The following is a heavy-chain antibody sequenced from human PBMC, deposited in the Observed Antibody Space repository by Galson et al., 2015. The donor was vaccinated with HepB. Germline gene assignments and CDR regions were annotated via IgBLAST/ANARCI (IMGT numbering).Heavy chain of an antibody. CDR2: IIPIFGTA. Sequence: SVKVSCKASGGTFSSYAISWVRQAPGQGLEWMGGIIPIFGTANYAQKFQGRVTITADESTSTAYMELSSLRSEDTAVYYCARGVYGSGSYYKALEYYGMDVWGQGTTVTVSS. D-gene: IGHD3-10*01. J-gene: IGHJ6*02. CDR3: ARGVYGSGSYYKALEYYGMDV. CDR1: GGTFSSYA. V-gene: IGHV1-69*13.